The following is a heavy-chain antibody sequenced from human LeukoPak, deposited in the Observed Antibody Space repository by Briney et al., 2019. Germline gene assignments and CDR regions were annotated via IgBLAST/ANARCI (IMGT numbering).Heavy chain of an antibody. CDR3: AQDVFPGSDIVIVAAPRGGAFDV. J-gene: IGHJ3*01. V-gene: IGHV4-39*01. D-gene: IGHD2/OR15-2a*01. Sequence: SETLSLTCTVSGGSISSSSSYWGWIRQPPGKGLEWIGSIYYSGSTYYNPSLKSRVTISVDTSKNQFSLKLSSVTAADTAVYYCAQDVFPGSDIVIVAAPRGGAFDVWGQGTMVTVSS. CDR1: GGSISSSSSY. CDR2: IYYSGST.